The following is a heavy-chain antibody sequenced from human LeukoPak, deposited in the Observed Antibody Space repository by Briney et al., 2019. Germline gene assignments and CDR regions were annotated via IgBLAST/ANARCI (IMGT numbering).Heavy chain of an antibody. J-gene: IGHJ5*02. D-gene: IGHD5-24*01. CDR3: ARVEMATITWFDP. Sequence: ASVKVSCKASGYTFTGYYMHWVRQAPGQGLEWMGWINPNSGNTNYAQKFQGRVTITADKSTSTAYMELSSLRSEDTAVYYCARVEMATITWFDPWGQGTLVTVSS. CDR1: GYTFTGYY. V-gene: IGHV1-2*02. CDR2: INPNSGNT.